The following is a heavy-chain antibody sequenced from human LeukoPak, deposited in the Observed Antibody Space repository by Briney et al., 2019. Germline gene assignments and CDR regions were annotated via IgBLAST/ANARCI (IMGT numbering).Heavy chain of an antibody. CDR3: ARGRPWENDLVAGMGY. Sequence: VKVSCKASGSTFSSYAISWVRQAPGQGLEWMGRIIPILGIANYAQKFQGRVTITADKSTSTAYMELSSLRSEDTAVYYCARGRPWENDLVAGMGYWGQGTLVTVSS. J-gene: IGHJ4*02. D-gene: IGHD1-1*01. CDR2: IIPILGIA. V-gene: IGHV1-69*04. CDR1: GSTFSSYA.